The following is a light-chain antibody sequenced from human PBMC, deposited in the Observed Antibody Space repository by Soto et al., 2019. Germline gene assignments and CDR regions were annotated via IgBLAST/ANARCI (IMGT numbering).Light chain of an antibody. CDR3: QTWGTGIVV. Sequence: QPVLTQSPSASASLGASVKLTCTLSSGHRSYVIAWHQQQPEKGPRYLMKLNSDGSHSKGDGIPDRFSGSSSGAERYLTISSLQSEDDADYYCQTWGTGIVVFGGGTQLTVL. J-gene: IGLJ2*01. V-gene: IGLV4-69*01. CDR1: SGHRSYV. CDR2: LNSDGSH.